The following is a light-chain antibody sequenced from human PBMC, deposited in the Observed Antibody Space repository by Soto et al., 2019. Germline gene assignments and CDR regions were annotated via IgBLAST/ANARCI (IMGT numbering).Light chain of an antibody. Sequence: EIVMTQSPATLSVSPGERDTLSCRASQSVSSNLAWYQQKPGQAPRLLIYGASTRATGIPARFSGSGSGTEFTLTISSLQSEDFAVYYCQQYNNWLITFGQGTGLEIK. CDR3: QQYNNWLIT. J-gene: IGKJ5*01. CDR1: QSVSSN. CDR2: GAS. V-gene: IGKV3-15*01.